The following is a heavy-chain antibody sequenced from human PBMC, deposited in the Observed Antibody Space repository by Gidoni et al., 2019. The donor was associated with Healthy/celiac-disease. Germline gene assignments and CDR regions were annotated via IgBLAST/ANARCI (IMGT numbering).Heavy chain of an antibody. Sequence: AVISYDGSNKYYADSVKGRFTISRDNSKNTLYLQMNSLRAEDTAVYYCARDRVDIVVVVAATGNAFDIWGQGTMVTVSS. J-gene: IGHJ3*02. D-gene: IGHD2-15*01. V-gene: IGHV3-30-3*01. CDR3: ARDRVDIVVVVAATGNAFDI. CDR2: ISYDGSNK.